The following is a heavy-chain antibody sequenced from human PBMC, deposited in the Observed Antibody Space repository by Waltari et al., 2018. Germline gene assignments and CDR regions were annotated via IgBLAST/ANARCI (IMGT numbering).Heavy chain of an antibody. J-gene: IGHJ6*03. D-gene: IGHD1-26*01. CDR2: IIPIFGTA. CDR3: ARDILVDYMYHRNYMDV. V-gene: IGHV1-69*05. Sequence: QVQLVQSGAEVNKPGSSVKVSCKASGGTFSSYAISWVRQAPGQGLEWMGGIIPIFGTANYAQKCQGRVTITTDESTSTAYMELSSLRSEDTAVYYCARDILVDYMYHRNYMDVWGKGTTVTVSS. CDR1: GGTFSSYA.